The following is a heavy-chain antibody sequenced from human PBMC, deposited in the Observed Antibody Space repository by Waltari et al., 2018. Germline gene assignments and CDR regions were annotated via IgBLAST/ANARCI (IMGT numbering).Heavy chain of an antibody. CDR1: GGSISSGSYY. D-gene: IGHD3-16*01. CDR3: ARVEMAYLPVRC. J-gene: IGHJ4*02. CDR2: IYTSGGT. V-gene: IGHV4-61*09. Sequence: QVQLQESGPGLVKPSQTLSLTCTVSGGSISSGSYYWSWIRQPAGKGLEWIGYIYTSGGTNYHPSLKSRVTISVDTSKHQFSLKLSSVTAADTAVYYCARVEMAYLPVRCWGQGTLVTVSS.